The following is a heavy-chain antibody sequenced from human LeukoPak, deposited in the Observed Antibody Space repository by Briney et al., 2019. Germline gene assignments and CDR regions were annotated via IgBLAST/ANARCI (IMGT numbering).Heavy chain of an antibody. CDR2: IYPGDSGT. V-gene: IGHV5-51*01. CDR1: GYSFTNYW. CDR3: AKSAGGSGRVDDAFDI. Sequence: GESLKISCKGSGYSFTNYWIGWVRQMPGKGLEWMGLIYPGDSGTRYSPSFQGQVTISTDKSISTAYLQWSSLKASDTAMYYCAKSAGGSGRVDDAFDIWGQGTVVTVSS. D-gene: IGHD3-10*01. J-gene: IGHJ3*02.